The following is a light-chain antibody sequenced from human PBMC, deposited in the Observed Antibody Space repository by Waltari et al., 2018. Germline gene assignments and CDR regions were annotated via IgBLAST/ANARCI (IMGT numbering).Light chain of an antibody. CDR1: QSVLYSSNNKNY. CDR3: QQYYSTPLT. Sequence: EIVMTQSPDHLAVYRGAGTTTNCKAGQSVLYSSNNKNYFAWYQQKPGRPPKLLICWASSRESGVPDRFSGSGSGTDFTLTISSLQAEDVAVYYCQQYYSTPLTFGGGTNVEIK. J-gene: IGKJ4*01. CDR2: WAS. V-gene: IGKV4-1*01.